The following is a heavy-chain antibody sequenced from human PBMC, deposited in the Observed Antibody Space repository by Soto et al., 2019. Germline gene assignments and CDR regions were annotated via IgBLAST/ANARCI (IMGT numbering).Heavy chain of an antibody. J-gene: IGHJ3*02. CDR1: CGSFSGYY. CDR2: INHSGST. D-gene: IGHD4-17*01. CDR3: ARDSFDRATTVTKDAFDI. V-gene: IGHV4-34*01. Sequence: PSQTLSPTCDVYCGSFSGYYWSWIRQPPGKGLEWIGEINHSGSTNYNPSLESRVTISVDTSKNQFSLKLSSVTAADTAVYYCARDSFDRATTVTKDAFDIWGQGTMVTVSS.